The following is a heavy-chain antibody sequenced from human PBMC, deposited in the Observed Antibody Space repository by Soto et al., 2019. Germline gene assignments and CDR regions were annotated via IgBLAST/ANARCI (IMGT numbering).Heavy chain of an antibody. V-gene: IGHV3-33*01. CDR2: IWYDGSNK. CDR3: ARGEDSSGLYSDY. D-gene: IGHD6-19*01. Sequence: QVQLVESGGGVVQPGRSLRLSCAASGFTFSSYGMHWVRQAPGKGLEWVAVIWYDGSNKYYADSVKGRFTISRDNSKNTLYLQMNSLRAEDTAVYYCARGEDSSGLYSDYWGQGTLVTVSS. J-gene: IGHJ4*02. CDR1: GFTFSSYG.